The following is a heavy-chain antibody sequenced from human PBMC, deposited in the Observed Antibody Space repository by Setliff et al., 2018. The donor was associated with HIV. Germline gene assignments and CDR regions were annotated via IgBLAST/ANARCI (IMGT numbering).Heavy chain of an antibody. CDR3: ARSSGAAEADY. CDR2: ISAYDGNT. Sequence: GASVKVSCKASGYTFPSYGISWVRQAPGQGLEWMGWISAYDGNTNYAQKFQGRVTMTRDTSISTAYMELSRLRSDDTAVYYCARSSGAAEADYWGQGTLVTVSS. CDR1: GYTFPSYG. J-gene: IGHJ4*02. V-gene: IGHV1-18*01. D-gene: IGHD6-13*01.